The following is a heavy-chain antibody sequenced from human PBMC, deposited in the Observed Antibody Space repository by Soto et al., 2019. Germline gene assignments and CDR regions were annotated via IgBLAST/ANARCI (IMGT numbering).Heavy chain of an antibody. V-gene: IGHV3-30-3*01. CDR1: GFTFSSYA. J-gene: IGHJ6*02. CDR2: ISYDGSNK. D-gene: IGHD3-22*01. Sequence: GGSLRLSCAASGFTFSSYAMHWVRQAPGEGLEWVAVISYDGSNKYYADSVKGRFTISRDNSKNTLYLQMNSLRAEDTAVYYCARDKGVVMTTHYYGMDVWGQGTTVTVSS. CDR3: ARDKGVVMTTHYYGMDV.